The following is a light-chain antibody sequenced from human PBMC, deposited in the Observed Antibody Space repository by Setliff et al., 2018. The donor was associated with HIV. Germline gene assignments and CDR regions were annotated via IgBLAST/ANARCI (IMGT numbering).Light chain of an antibody. V-gene: IGLV2-14*01. CDR1: SSDVGGYSY. Sequence: QSALTQPASVSGSPGQSITISCTGTSSDVGGYSYVSWYQQHPGKAPKLIIYEVRNRPSGVSNRFSGSKSGNTAPLTISGLQAEDEADYYCSSYAITNTLPFGTGTRAPS. CDR3: SSYAITNTLP. J-gene: IGLJ1*01. CDR2: EVR.